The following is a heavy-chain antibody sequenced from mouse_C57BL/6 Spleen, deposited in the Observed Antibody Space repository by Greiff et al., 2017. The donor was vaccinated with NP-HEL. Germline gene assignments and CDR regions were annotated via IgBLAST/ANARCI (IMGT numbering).Heavy chain of an antibody. D-gene: IGHD2-3*01. CDR2: IYPRSGNT. V-gene: IGHV1-81*01. CDR1: GYTFTSYG. Sequence: VQLVESGAELARPGASVKLSCKASGYTFTSYGISWVKQRTGQGLEWIGEIYPRSGNTYYNEKFKGKATLTADKSSSTAYMELRSLTSEDSAVYFCAREGIYDGYFLDYWGQGTTLTVSS. CDR3: AREGIYDGYFLDY. J-gene: IGHJ2*01.